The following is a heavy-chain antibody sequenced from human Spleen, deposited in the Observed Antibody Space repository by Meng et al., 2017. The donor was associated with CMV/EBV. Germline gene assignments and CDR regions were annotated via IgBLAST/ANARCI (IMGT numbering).Heavy chain of an antibody. D-gene: IGHD7-27*01. CDR1: GYIFTGYY. Sequence: ASVKVSCKASGYIFTGYYMHWVRQAPGHGLEWMGWINPYSGYTNYAQNFQGRVTMTSDTSTSTAYMELSRLRSDDSAVYYCARDNNWGPDYWGQGTLVTVSS. CDR2: INPYSGYT. CDR3: ARDNNWGPDY. J-gene: IGHJ4*02. V-gene: IGHV1-2*02.